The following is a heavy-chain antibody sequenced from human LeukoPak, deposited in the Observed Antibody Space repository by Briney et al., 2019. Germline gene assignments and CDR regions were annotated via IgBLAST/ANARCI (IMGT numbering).Heavy chain of an antibody. D-gene: IGHD6-6*01. CDR1: GGSISSGDYY. CDR3: ARGRAARIHYYYYMDV. V-gene: IGHV4-30-4*08. J-gene: IGHJ6*03. Sequence: SQTLSLTCTVSGGSISSGDYYWSWIRQPPGKGLEWIGYIYYSGSTYYNPSLKSRVTISVDTSKNQFSLKLSSVTAADTAVYYCARGRAARIHYYYYMDVWGKGTTVTVSS. CDR2: IYYSGST.